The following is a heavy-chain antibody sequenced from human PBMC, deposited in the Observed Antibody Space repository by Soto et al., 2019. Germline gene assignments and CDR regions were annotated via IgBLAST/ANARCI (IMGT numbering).Heavy chain of an antibody. Sequence: SETLSLTCTVSGGSISSYYWSWIRQPPGKGLEWIGYIYYSGSTNYNPSLKSRVTISVDTSKNQFSLKLSSVTAADTAVYYCARGYSYGDIDYWGQGTLVTVSS. D-gene: IGHD5-18*01. J-gene: IGHJ4*02. CDR1: GGSISSYY. CDR3: ARGYSYGDIDY. CDR2: IYYSGST. V-gene: IGHV4-59*01.